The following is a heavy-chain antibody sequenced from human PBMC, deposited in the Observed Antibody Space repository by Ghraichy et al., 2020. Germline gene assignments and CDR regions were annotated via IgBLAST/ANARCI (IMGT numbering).Heavy chain of an antibody. D-gene: IGHD6-19*01. V-gene: IGHV1-2*02. CDR1: GYTFTGYY. CDR3: ARVSGWFVGYAFDI. Sequence: ASVKVSCKASGYTFTGYYMHWVRQAPGQGLEWMGWINPNSGGTNYAQKFQGRVTMTRDTSISTAYMELSRLRSDDTAVYYCARVSGWFVGYAFDIWGQGTMVTVSS. J-gene: IGHJ3*02. CDR2: INPNSGGT.